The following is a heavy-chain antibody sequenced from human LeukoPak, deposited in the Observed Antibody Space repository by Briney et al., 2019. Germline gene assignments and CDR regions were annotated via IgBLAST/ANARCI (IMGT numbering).Heavy chain of an antibody. J-gene: IGHJ4*02. V-gene: IGHV1-2*02. CDR3: ASSGSLDHYYFDY. CDR1: GCTFTSYG. Sequence: ASVKVSCKASGCTFTSYGISWVRQAPGQGLEWMGWINPNSGGTNYAQKFQGRVTMTRDTSISTAYMELSRLRSDDTAVYYCASSGSLDHYYFDYWGQGTLVTVSS. D-gene: IGHD3-10*01. CDR2: INPNSGGT.